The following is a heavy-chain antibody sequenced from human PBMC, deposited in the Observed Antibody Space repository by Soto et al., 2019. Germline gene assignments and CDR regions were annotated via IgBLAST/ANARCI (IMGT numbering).Heavy chain of an antibody. CDR1: GFTFSSYG. CDR2: IWYDGSNK. V-gene: IGHV3-33*01. J-gene: IGHJ5*02. Sequence: GGSLRLSCAASGFTFSSYGMHWFRQAPGKGLEWVAVIWYDGSNKYYADSVKGRFTISRDNSKNTLYLQMNSLRAEDTAVYYCAREPLPAAIFGWFDPWGQGTLVTVSS. D-gene: IGHD2-2*02. CDR3: AREPLPAAIFGWFDP.